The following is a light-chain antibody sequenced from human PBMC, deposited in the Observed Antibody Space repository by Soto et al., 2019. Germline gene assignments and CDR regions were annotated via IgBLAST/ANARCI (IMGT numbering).Light chain of an antibody. CDR3: CSYAGSSKGV. CDR1: SSDVGNYNI. V-gene: IGLV2-23*01. J-gene: IGLJ3*02. CDR2: EGT. Sequence: QSVLTQPASVSGSPGQSITISCTGTSSDVGNYNIVSWYQKSPGKAPKLMIYEGTKRPSGVSDRFSGSKSGNTASLTISGLQAEDEADYYCCSYAGSSKGVFGGGTKVTVL.